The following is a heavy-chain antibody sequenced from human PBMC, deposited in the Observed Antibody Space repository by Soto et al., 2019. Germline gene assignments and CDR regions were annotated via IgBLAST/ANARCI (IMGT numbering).Heavy chain of an antibody. D-gene: IGHD3-10*01. CDR1: GFTFSSYG. Sequence: QVQLVESGGGVVQPGRSLRLSCAASGFTFSSYGMHWVRQAPGKGLEWVAVISYDGSNKYYADSVKGRFTISRDNSENTLYLQMNSLRAEDTAVYYCAKDRAEGTFDYWGQGTLVTVSS. V-gene: IGHV3-30*18. CDR2: ISYDGSNK. CDR3: AKDRAEGTFDY. J-gene: IGHJ4*02.